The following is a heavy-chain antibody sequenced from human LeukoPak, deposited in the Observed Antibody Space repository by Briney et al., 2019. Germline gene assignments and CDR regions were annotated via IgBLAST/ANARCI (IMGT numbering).Heavy chain of an antibody. V-gene: IGHV3-23*01. D-gene: IGHD2-2*01. Sequence: GGSLRLSCAASGFTFSSYAMSWVRQAPGKGLEWVSAISGSGGITYYADSVKGRFTISRDNSKNTLYLQMNSLRAADTAVYYCAKEHCSSTSCYYNWFDPWGQGTLVTVSS. CDR3: AKEHCSSTSCYYNWFDP. CDR1: GFTFSSYA. J-gene: IGHJ5*02. CDR2: ISGSGGIT.